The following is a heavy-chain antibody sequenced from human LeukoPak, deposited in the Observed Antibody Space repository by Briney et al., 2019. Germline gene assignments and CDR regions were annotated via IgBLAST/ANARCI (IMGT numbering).Heavy chain of an antibody. CDR3: ARGRENSSGYYPPDYIFDY. J-gene: IGHJ4*02. CDR2: IIPIFGTA. V-gene: IGHV1-69*13. Sequence: SVKVSCKASGGTFSSYAISWVRQAPGQGLEWMGGIIPIFGTANYAQKFQGRVTITADESTSTAYMELSSLRSEDTAVYYCARGRENSSGYYPPDYIFDYWGQGTLVTVSS. CDR1: GGTFSSYA. D-gene: IGHD3-22*01.